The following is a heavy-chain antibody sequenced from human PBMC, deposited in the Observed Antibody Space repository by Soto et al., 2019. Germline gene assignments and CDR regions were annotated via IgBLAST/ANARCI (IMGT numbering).Heavy chain of an antibody. Sequence: QVQLVQSGAEVRRPGASVKLSCKAFGYTFTNYALHWVRQAPGQRPEWMGWINPDNGNTNYSQKFQGRLTITRDTSASTAYMELDSLTSEDTAVYYCTKDRIIMIRGVLIFHYWGQGALVTVSS. CDR1: GYTFTNYA. CDR2: INPDNGNT. J-gene: IGHJ4*02. D-gene: IGHD3-10*01. CDR3: TKDRIIMIRGVLIFHY. V-gene: IGHV1-3*01.